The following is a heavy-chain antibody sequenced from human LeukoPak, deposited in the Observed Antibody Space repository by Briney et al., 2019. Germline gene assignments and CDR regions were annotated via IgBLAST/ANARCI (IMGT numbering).Heavy chain of an antibody. CDR3: ARVPHIAPALEYYYDSSGDDAFDI. V-gene: IGHV3-30*03. J-gene: IGHJ3*02. Sequence: GGSLRLSCAASGFTFSSYGLHWVRQAPGKGLEWVAVISFDGSDKYYADSVKGRFTISRDNSKNTLYLQMNSLRAEDTAVYYCARVPHIAPALEYYYDSSGDDAFDIWGQGTMVTVSS. CDR1: GFTFSSYG. D-gene: IGHD3-22*01. CDR2: ISFDGSDK.